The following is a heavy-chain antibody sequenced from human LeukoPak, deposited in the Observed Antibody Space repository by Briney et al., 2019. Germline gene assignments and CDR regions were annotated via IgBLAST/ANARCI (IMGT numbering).Heavy chain of an antibody. CDR3: ARADRRTNDY. CDR1: GFTFSSYA. Sequence: GGSLRLSCAASGFTFSSYAMTWVRQAPGKGLEWVSTISGSGRSTYYADSVKGRFTISRDNAKNSLYLQMNSLRAEDTAVYYCARADRRTNDYWGQGTLVTVSS. D-gene: IGHD1-14*01. V-gene: IGHV3-23*01. CDR2: ISGSGRST. J-gene: IGHJ4*02.